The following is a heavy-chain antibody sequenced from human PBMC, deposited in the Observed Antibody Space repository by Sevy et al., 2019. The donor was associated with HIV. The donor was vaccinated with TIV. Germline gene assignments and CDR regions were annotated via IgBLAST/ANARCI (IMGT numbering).Heavy chain of an antibody. CDR3: ARDAREYNWKSDALDI. CDR1: GFTFSSFW. Sequence: GGSLRLSCAASGFTFSSFWMTWVRQAPGKGLQLVANIKRDGSQTYYVDSVKGRFTISRDNAKNSLFLQMNSLRPEDTAVYFCARDAREYNWKSDALDIWGQGTMVTVSS. CDR2: IKRDGSQT. V-gene: IGHV3-7*03. J-gene: IGHJ3*02. D-gene: IGHD1-20*01.